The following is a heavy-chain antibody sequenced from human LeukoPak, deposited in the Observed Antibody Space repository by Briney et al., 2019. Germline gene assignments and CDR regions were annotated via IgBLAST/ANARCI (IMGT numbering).Heavy chain of an antibody. D-gene: IGHD5-18*01. CDR3: ARVVDTAMVLYGAFDI. CDR1: GFTFSGHR. CDR2: TNSDGSST. V-gene: IGHV3-74*01. Sequence: GGSLRLSCAVSGFTFSGHRMFWVRQAPGKGLVWVSSTNSDGSSTGYTDSVKGRFTISRDNAKKSLYLEMNSLRAEDTAVYYCARVVDTAMVLYGAFDIWGQGTMVTVSS. J-gene: IGHJ3*02.